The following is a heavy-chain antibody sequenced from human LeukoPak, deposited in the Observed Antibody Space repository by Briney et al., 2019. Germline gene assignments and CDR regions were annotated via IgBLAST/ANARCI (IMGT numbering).Heavy chain of an antibody. J-gene: IGHJ4*02. D-gene: IGHD3-22*01. CDR2: IYPGDSDT. Sequence: GESLKISCKGSGYSFTSYWIGWVRQMPGKGLEWMGIIYPGDSDTRYSPSFQGQVTISADKSISTAYLQWSSLKASDTAMYYRARQFYDSSGYFYFDYWGQGTLVTVSS. CDR3: ARQFYDSSGYFYFDY. CDR1: GYSFTSYW. V-gene: IGHV5-51*01.